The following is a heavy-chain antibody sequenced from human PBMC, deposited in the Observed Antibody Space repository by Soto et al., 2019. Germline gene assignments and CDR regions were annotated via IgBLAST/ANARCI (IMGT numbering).Heavy chain of an antibody. Sequence: QVQLQQWGAGLLKPSETLSLTCAVYGGSFSGYYWSWIRQPPGKGLEWIGEINHSGSTNYNPSLKSRVTISVDTSKNQFSLKLSSVIAADTAVYYCARVRPVCSGGSCYPGYFDYWGQGTLVTVSS. CDR1: GGSFSGYY. D-gene: IGHD2-15*01. J-gene: IGHJ4*02. CDR2: INHSGST. V-gene: IGHV4-34*01. CDR3: ARVRPVCSGGSCYPGYFDY.